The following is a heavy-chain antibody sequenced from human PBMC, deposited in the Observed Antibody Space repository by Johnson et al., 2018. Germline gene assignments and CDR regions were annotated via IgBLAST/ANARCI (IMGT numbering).Heavy chain of an antibody. J-gene: IGHJ3*02. Sequence: QVQLQESCPGLVKPSETLSLTCTVSGGSISSYYWSWIRQPPGKGLEWVGYIYYTGSTNYNPSLKSRVTVSVDASKNQFSLKLSSVTAADTAVYYRARVLKSGPYAFDIWGRGTIVTVSS. CDR2: IYYTGST. CDR1: GGSISSYY. V-gene: IGHV4-59*01. CDR3: ARVLKSGPYAFDI.